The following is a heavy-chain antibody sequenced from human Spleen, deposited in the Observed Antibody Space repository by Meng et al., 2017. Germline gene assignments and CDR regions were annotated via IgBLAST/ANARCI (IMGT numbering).Heavy chain of an antibody. V-gene: IGHV4-59*01. J-gene: IGHJ6*02. Sequence: SETLSLTCTVSGGSISSYYWSWIRQPPGKGLEWMGYIYESGSTNYDPSLKSRLTISVDTSNNEFSLKLTSVTAADTAVYYCARGGGYSYGYGMDVWGQGTTVTVSS. CDR2: IYESGST. CDR1: GGSISSYY. CDR3: ARGGGYSYGYGMDV. D-gene: IGHD5-18*01.